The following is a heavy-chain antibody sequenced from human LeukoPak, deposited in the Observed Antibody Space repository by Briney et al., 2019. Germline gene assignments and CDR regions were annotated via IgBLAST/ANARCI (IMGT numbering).Heavy chain of an antibody. V-gene: IGHV3-48*03. Sequence: GGSLRLSCEVSGFTFSTYEMNWGRQAPGKGLVWISYISGSGSSIFYADSLQGRFTVSRDNAKNSVYLQMNSLRAEDTAVYYCAREGGFGYDDAFDPGGHGTTVTVSS. CDR1: GFTFSTYE. CDR3: AREGGFGYDDAFDP. CDR2: ISGSGSSI. D-gene: IGHD3-16*02. J-gene: IGHJ3*01.